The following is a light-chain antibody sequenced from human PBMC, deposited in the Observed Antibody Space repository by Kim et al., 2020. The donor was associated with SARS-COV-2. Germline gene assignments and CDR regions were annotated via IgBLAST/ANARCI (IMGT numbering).Light chain of an antibody. J-gene: IGLJ1*01. CDR2: EVI. CDR1: SSDFGGFNY. Sequence: GQSVTISGGGTSSDFGGFNYGSWYQRHPGKAPKLIIDEVIKRPSGVPDRFYGSKSGNTASLTVSGLQAEDEADYYCTTHGGYNYVFGTGTKVTVL. CDR3: TTHGGYNYV. V-gene: IGLV2-8*01.